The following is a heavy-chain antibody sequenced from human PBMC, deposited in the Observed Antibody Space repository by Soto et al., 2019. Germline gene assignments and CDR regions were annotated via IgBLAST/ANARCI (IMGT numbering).Heavy chain of an antibody. V-gene: IGHV5-51*01. CDR3: APRLGRGKTGGPYYVDS. J-gene: IGHJ4*02. CDR1: GYIFSNYW. CDR2: IYPDDFDT. Sequence: GESLKISCKASGYIFSNYWINWVRQMPGRGLEWMGIIYPDDFDTRYSPSFQGQVTISVDKSISTAYLQWSDLKASDSAIYYGAPRLGRGKTGGPYYVDSWGQGTLVTVSS. D-gene: IGHD7-27*01.